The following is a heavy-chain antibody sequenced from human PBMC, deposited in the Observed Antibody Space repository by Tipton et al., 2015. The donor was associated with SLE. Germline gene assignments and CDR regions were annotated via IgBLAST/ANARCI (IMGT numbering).Heavy chain of an antibody. J-gene: IGHJ2*01. Sequence: TLSLTCAVYGGSFSSSNWWSWVRQPPGKGLEWIGEIYHSGSTNYNPSLKSRVTISVDKSKNQFSLKLSSVTAADTAVYYCARVLGEPDWYFDLWGRGTLVTVSS. CDR2: IYHSGST. V-gene: IGHV4-4*02. CDR3: ARVLGEPDWYFDL. CDR1: GGSFSSSNW. D-gene: IGHD3-10*01.